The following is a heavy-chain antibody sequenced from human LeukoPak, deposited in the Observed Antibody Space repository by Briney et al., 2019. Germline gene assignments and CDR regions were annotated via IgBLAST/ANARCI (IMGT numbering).Heavy chain of an antibody. Sequence: AAVTVSYKASGYTFTSYGISWVRQAPGQGGEGMGWISAYNGNTNYAQKLQGRVTITTDTSTSTAYMELRSLRSDDTAVYYCARGRDTAKGDYWGQGTLVTVSS. J-gene: IGHJ4*02. CDR1: GYTFTSYG. CDR3: ARGRDTAKGDY. V-gene: IGHV1-18*04. D-gene: IGHD5-18*01. CDR2: ISAYNGNT.